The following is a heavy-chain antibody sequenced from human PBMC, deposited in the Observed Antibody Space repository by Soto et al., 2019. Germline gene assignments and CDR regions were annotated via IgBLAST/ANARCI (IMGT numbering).Heavy chain of an antibody. J-gene: IGHJ4*02. V-gene: IGHV3-23*01. CDR1: GFTFSSYA. CDR3: AKRNLVVRPPFDY. D-gene: IGHD2-15*01. CDR2: ISGSGGGI. Sequence: EVQLLESGGCLVQPGGSLRLSCAASGFTFSSYAMSWVRQAPGKGLEWVSTISGSGGGIYYADSVKGRFTISRDNSKNPLDLQMNSLRAEDTAVYYCAKRNLVVRPPFDYWGQGTLVTVSS.